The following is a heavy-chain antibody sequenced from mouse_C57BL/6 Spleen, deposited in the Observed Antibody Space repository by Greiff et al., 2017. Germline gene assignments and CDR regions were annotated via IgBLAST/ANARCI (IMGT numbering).Heavy chain of an antibody. J-gene: IGHJ4*01. CDR1: GFTFSDYG. V-gene: IGHV5-15*01. D-gene: IGHD1-1*01. CDR3: ARRGYYGSDYAMDY. CDR2: ISNLAYSI. Sequence: EVKLVESGGGLVQPGGSLKLSCAASGFTFSDYGMAWVRQAPRKGPEWVAFISNLAYSIYYADTVTGRFTISRENAKNTLYLEMSSLRSEDTAMYYCARRGYYGSDYAMDYWGQGTSDTVSS.